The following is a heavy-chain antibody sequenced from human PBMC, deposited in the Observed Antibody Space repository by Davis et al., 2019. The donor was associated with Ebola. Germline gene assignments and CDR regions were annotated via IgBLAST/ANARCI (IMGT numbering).Heavy chain of an antibody. CDR1: GGSISSGGYY. J-gene: IGHJ4*02. V-gene: IGHV4-31*03. D-gene: IGHD2-2*01. CDR2: IYYSGST. Sequence: SETLSLTCTVSGGSISSGGYYWSWIRQHPRKGLEWIGYIYYSGSTYYNPSLKSRVTISVDTSKNQFSLKLSSVTAADTAVYYCASPARGYCSSTACPPDYWGQGTLVTVSS. CDR3: ASPARGYCSSTACPPDY.